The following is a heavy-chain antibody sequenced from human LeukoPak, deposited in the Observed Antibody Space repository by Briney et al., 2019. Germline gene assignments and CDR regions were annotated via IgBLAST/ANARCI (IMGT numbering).Heavy chain of an antibody. V-gene: IGHV1-24*01. Sequence: ASVKVSCKVSGYTLSELSMHWVRQSPGKGLEWMGGFDVAETDTIYAQKFQGRVTMTTDTSTSTAYMELRSLRSDDTAVYYCAREWISGSYRALDYWGQGTLVTVSS. CDR1: GYTLSELS. J-gene: IGHJ4*02. CDR3: AREWISGSYRALDY. CDR2: FDVAETDT. D-gene: IGHD1-26*01.